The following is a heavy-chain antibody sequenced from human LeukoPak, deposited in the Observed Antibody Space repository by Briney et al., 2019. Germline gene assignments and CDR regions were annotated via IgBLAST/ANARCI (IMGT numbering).Heavy chain of an antibody. CDR2: IRSKAYGVTT. J-gene: IGHJ4*02. CDR3: TRALPYCSGGSCPAGV. V-gene: IGHV3-49*04. D-gene: IGHD2-15*01. Sequence: GGSLRLSCTASGFTFGDYAMSWVRQAPGKGLEWVGFIRSKAYGVTTEYAASVKGRFTISRDDSKSIAYLQMNSLKTEDTAVYYCTRALPYCSGGSCPAGVWGQGTLVTVSS. CDR1: GFTFGDYA.